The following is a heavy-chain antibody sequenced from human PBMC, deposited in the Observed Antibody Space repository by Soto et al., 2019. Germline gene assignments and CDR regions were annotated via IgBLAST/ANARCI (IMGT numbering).Heavy chain of an antibody. D-gene: IGHD3-16*01. V-gene: IGHV4-34*01. Sequence: SETLSLTCAVYGGSFSGYYWSWIRQPPGKGLEWIGEINHSGSTNYNPSLKSRVTISVDTSKNQFSLKLSSVTAADTAVCYCARVKKIRLSSNKDPVIGPWGQGTLVTVSS. J-gene: IGHJ5*02. CDR1: GGSFSGYY. CDR3: ARVKKIRLSSNKDPVIGP. CDR2: INHSGST.